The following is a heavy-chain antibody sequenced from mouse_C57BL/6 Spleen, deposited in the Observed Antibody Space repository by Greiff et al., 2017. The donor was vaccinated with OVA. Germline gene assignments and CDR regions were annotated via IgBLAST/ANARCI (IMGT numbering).Heavy chain of an antibody. CDR2: IRSKSNNYAT. CDR1: GFSFNTYA. CDR3: VSPLTGTGVAY. Sequence: DVKLVESGGGLVQPKGSLKLSCAASGFSFNTYAMNWVRQAPGKGLEWVARIRSKSNNYATYYADSVKDRFTISRDDSESMLYLQMNNLKTEDTAMYYCVSPLTGTGVAYWGQGTLVTVSA. V-gene: IGHV10-1*01. J-gene: IGHJ3*01. D-gene: IGHD4-1*01.